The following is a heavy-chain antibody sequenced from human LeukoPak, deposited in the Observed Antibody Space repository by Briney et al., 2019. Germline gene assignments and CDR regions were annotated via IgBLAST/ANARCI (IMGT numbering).Heavy chain of an antibody. D-gene: IGHD4-17*01. J-gene: IGHJ3*02. Sequence: ASVKVSCKASGGTFSSYAISWVRQAPGQGLEWMGGIIPIFGTANYAQKFQGRVTITADESTSTAYMELSSLRSEDTAVYYCAREKSYGDYRSNAFDIWGQGTMVTVPS. V-gene: IGHV1-69*13. CDR2: IIPIFGTA. CDR1: GGTFSSYA. CDR3: AREKSYGDYRSNAFDI.